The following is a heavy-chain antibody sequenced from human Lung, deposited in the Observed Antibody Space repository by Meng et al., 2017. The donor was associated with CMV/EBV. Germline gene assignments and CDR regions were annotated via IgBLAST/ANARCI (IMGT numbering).Heavy chain of an antibody. CDR1: GFTFSNYW. D-gene: IGHD5-18*01. CDR3: ARDGRYSYGTD. V-gene: IGHV3-7*01. Sequence: GEXXKISCAASGFTFSNYWMSWVRQAPGKGLEWVANIKQNGSEKYYVDSVKGRFTISRDNAKNSLYLQMNSLRAEDTAVYYCARDGRYSYGTDWGQGTLVTVSS. CDR2: IKQNGSEK. J-gene: IGHJ4*02.